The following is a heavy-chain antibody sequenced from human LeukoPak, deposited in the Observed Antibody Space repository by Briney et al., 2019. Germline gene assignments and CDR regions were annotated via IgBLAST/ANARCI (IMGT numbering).Heavy chain of an antibody. CDR2: INAGNGNT. J-gene: IGHJ4*02. Sequence: ASVKVSCKASGGTFSSHAISWVRQAPGQRLEWMGWINAGNGNTKYSQKFQGRVTITRDTSASTAYMELSSLRSEDTAVYYCARGYDSGDYWGQGTLVTVSS. V-gene: IGHV1-3*01. D-gene: IGHD5-12*01. CDR1: GGTFSSHA. CDR3: ARGYDSGDY.